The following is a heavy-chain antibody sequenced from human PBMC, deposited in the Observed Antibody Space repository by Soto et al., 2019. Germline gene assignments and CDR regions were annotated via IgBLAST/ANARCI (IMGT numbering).Heavy chain of an antibody. CDR3: AAGKSFGDY. Sequence: QVQLVESGGGVVQPGRSLRLSCAASGFSFSSYGMHWVRQAPGKGLEWVAVIWHDGSNKYYADSVKGRFTISRDNSKNTLDLQMNSLRAEDTVVYYCAAGKSFGDYWGQGTLVTVSS. V-gene: IGHV3-33*01. CDR2: IWHDGSNK. J-gene: IGHJ4*02. CDR1: GFSFSSYG. D-gene: IGHD3-3*01.